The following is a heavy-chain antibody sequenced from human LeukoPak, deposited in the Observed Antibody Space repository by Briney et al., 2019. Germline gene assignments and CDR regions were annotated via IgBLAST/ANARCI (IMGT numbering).Heavy chain of an antibody. CDR2: ISSSSTTI. Sequence: GGSLRLSCAASGFTFSRYSMMGVRQAPGKGREGVSYISSSSTTIHYADSVKGRFTISRDNDKNSAYLQMHSLTADDTALYYCARYCTFLTCSGTRFNSWGPGTLVTVSS. D-gene: IGHD1-1*01. CDR1: GFTFSRYS. J-gene: IGHJ4*02. CDR3: ARYCTFLTCSGTRFNS. V-gene: IGHV3-48*04.